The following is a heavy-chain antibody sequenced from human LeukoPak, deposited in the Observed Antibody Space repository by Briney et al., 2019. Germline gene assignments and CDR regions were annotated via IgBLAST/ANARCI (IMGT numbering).Heavy chain of an antibody. CDR3: AREDPFCSGGSCYPDY. J-gene: IGHJ4*02. V-gene: IGHV1-2*04. CDR1: GYTLTELS. CDR2: LNPHSGGT. D-gene: IGHD2-15*01. Sequence: ASVKVSCKVSGYTLTELSMHWVRQTPGQGLEWMGWLNPHSGGTNVAYKFQGWVTMTRDTSISTAYMELSRLRSDDTAVYYCAREDPFCSGGSCYPDYWGQGTLVTVSS.